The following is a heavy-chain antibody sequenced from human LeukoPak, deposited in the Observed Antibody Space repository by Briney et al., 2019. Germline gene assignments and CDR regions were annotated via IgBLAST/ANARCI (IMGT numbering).Heavy chain of an antibody. CDR1: GFTFSTYV. CDR2: ISDSGGST. Sequence: GGSLRLSCAASGFTFSTYVMNWVRQAPGKGLEWVSTISDSGGSTYYADSVKGRFTISRDDSKSTLYLQMNSLRAEDTAVYYCGRYYVMDVWGQGTSVTVSS. J-gene: IGHJ6*02. CDR3: GRYYVMDV. V-gene: IGHV3-23*01.